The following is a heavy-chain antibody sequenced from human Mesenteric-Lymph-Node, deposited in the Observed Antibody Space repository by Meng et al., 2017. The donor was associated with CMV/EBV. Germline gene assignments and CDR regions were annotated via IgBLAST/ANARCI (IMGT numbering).Heavy chain of an antibody. CDR3: TTAVGATGSANYYYYYGMDV. V-gene: IGHV3-15*01. CDR2: IKSKTDGGTT. D-gene: IGHD1-26*01. J-gene: IGHJ6*02. CDR1: GFTFSTYG. Sequence: GGSLRLSCVASGFTFSTYGMSWVRQAPGKGLEWVGRIKSKTDGGTTDYAAPVKGRFTISRDDSKNTLYLQMNSLKTEDTAVYYCTTAVGATGSANYYYYYGMDVWGQGTTVTVSS.